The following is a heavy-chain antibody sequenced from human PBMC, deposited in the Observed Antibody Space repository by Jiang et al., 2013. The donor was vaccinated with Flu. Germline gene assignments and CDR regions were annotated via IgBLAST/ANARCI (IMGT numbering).Heavy chain of an antibody. J-gene: IGHJ5*02. CDR1: GGSFSGYY. Sequence: LLKPSETLSLTCAVYGGSFSGYYWSWIRQPPGKGLEWIGEINHSGSTNYNPSLKSRVTISVDTSKNQFSLKLSSVTAADTAVYYCASDGPWSGNRDGFDPWGQGTLVTVSS. V-gene: IGHV4-34*01. CDR2: INHSGST. D-gene: IGHD3-3*01. CDR3: ASDGPWSGNRDGFDP.